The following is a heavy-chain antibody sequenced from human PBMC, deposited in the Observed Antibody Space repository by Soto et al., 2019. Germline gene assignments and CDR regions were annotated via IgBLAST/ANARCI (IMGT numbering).Heavy chain of an antibody. D-gene: IGHD3-22*01. CDR2: IYPGDSDT. CDR1: GYSFTSYW. V-gene: IGHV5-51*01. CDR3: ARPSDGITMIAHAFDI. Sequence: GESLKISCKGSGYSFTSYWIGWVRQMPGKGLEWMGIIYPGDSDTRYSPSFQGQVTISADKSISTAYLQWSSLKASDTAMYYCARPSDGITMIAHAFDIWGQGTMVTVSS. J-gene: IGHJ3*02.